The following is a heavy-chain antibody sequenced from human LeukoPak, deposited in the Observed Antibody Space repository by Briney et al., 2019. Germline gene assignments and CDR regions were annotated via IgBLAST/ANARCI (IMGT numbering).Heavy chain of an antibody. Sequence: GGSLRLSCAASGFTFSDYYMSWIRQAPGKGLEWVSYISSSGSTIYYADSVKGRFTISRDNAKNSLYLQMNSLRAEDAAVYYCARDPMTTEGYYYYYMDVWGKGTTVTVSS. D-gene: IGHD4-11*01. J-gene: IGHJ6*03. CDR2: ISSSGSTI. CDR3: ARDPMTTEGYYYYYMDV. V-gene: IGHV3-11*04. CDR1: GFTFSDYY.